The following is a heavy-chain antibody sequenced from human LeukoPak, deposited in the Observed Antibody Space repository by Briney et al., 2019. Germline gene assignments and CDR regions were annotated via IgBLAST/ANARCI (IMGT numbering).Heavy chain of an antibody. CDR3: ASSQEFCLGGCYVGWLDP. V-gene: IGHV4-38-2*02. D-gene: IGHD2-21*02. CDR2: FFHGGST. CDR1: GYSLNSDDYLNSGYY. Sequence: SETLSLTCTVSGYSLNSDDYLNSGYYWAWIRQAPGKGLEWLGTFFHGGSTYYSPSLKSRISISQDTSKNQFSLRLNSVTAADTAVYYCASSQEFCLGGCYVGWLDPWGQGILVTVSS. J-gene: IGHJ5*02.